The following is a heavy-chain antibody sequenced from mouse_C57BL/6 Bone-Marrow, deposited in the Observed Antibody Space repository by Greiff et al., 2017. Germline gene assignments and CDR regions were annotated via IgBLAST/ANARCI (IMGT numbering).Heavy chain of an antibody. V-gene: IGHV14-4*01. CDR1: GFNIKDDY. CDR3: TTGYGSYYYAMDY. D-gene: IGHD1-1*01. Sequence: EVQRVESGAELVRPGASVKLSCTASGFNIKDDYMHWVKQRPEQGLEWIGWIDPENGDTEYASKFQCKATITADTSSNTAYLQLSSLTSEDTAVYYCTTGYGSYYYAMDYWGQGTSVTVSS. CDR2: IDPENGDT. J-gene: IGHJ4*01.